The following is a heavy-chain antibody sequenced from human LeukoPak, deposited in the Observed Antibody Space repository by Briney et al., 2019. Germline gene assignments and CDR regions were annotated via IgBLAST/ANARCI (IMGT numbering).Heavy chain of an antibody. CDR2: IYYSGST. CDR3: ARAPEKDRVPVIWFDP. J-gene: IGHJ5*02. CDR1: GGSISSGGYY. D-gene: IGHD2-15*01. V-gene: IGHV4-31*03. Sequence: SETLSLTCTVSGGSISSGGYYWSWIRQHPGKGLEWIGYIYYSGSTYYNPSLKSRVTISVDTSKNQFSLKLSSVTAADTAVYYCARAPEKDRVPVIWFDPCGQGTLVTVSS.